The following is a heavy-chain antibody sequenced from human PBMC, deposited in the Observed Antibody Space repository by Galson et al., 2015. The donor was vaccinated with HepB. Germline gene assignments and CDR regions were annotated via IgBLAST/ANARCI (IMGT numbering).Heavy chain of an antibody. V-gene: IGHV1-18*01. CDR2: INTDNRDT. D-gene: IGHD2-15*01. J-gene: IGHJ5*02. CDR3: ARGALVLGVDGTQNNWFDP. Sequence: SLRVSCKASGYTVSSYSMTWVRQAPGEELECMGWINTDNRDTQYAQKIQGRVTITADTSTTTVYMELSRLRSDDTAVYFCARGALVLGVDGTQNNWFDPWGQGTQVTVSS. CDR1: GYTVSSYS.